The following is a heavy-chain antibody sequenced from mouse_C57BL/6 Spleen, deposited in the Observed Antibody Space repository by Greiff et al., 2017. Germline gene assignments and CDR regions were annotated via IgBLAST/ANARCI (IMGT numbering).Heavy chain of an antibody. CDR1: GYTFTSSW. V-gene: IGHV1-69*01. Sequence: QVQLQQPGAELVMPGSSVQLSCKASGYTFTSSWRHGVKQRPGQGLEWIGELDPSDSYTNYNQKFKGTSTLTVYKSSSTAYMQLSILTSGDSAVYYVAGGDYDRGLDYWGQGTTLTVSS. J-gene: IGHJ2*01. CDR2: LDPSDSYT. D-gene: IGHD2-4*01. CDR3: AGGDYDRGLDY.